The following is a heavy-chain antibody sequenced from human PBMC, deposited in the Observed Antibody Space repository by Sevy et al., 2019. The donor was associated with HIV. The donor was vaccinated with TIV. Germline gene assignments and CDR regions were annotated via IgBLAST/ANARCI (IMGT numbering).Heavy chain of an antibody. CDR3: ASTGYSYGYSWYYYYGMDV. V-gene: IGHV4-38-2*02. CDR1: GYSISSGYY. D-gene: IGHD5-18*01. CDR2: IYHSGST. J-gene: IGHJ6*02. Sequence: SETLSLTCTVSGYSISSGYYWGWIRQPPGKGLEWIGSIYHSGSTYYNPSLKSRVTISVDTSKNQFSLKLSSVTAADTVAYYCASTGYSYGYSWYYYYGMDVWGQGTTVTVSS.